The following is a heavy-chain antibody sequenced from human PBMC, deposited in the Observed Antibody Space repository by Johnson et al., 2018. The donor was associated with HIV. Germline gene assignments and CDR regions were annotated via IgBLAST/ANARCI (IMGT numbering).Heavy chain of an antibody. CDR2: ISSSGTTI. CDR3: ARSKDCSGGSCPDAFDI. Sequence: QVRLVESGGGLVKPGGSLRLSCVASGFRFSDHYMSWIRQAPGKGLEWVSYISSSGTTIYSTDSVKGRFTTSRDNTNNSLYLQMNSLKAEDTAVYYCARSKDCSGGSCPDAFDIWGQGTMLIVSS. J-gene: IGHJ3*02. V-gene: IGHV3-11*04. D-gene: IGHD2-15*01. CDR1: GFRFSDHY.